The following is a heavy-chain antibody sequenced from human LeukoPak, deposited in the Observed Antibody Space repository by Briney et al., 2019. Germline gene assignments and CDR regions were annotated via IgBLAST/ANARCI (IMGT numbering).Heavy chain of an antibody. CDR1: GDSISGSSYL. V-gene: IGHV4-39*07. Sequence: PSETLSLTCIVSGDSISGSSYLWGWIRQPPGKGLEWIGEINHSGSTNYNPSLKSRVTISVDTSKNQFSLKLSSVTAADTAVYYCARGLETYYDFWSGYDRGRYFDYWGQGTLVTVSS. J-gene: IGHJ4*02. CDR2: INHSGST. CDR3: ARGLETYYDFWSGYDRGRYFDY. D-gene: IGHD3-3*01.